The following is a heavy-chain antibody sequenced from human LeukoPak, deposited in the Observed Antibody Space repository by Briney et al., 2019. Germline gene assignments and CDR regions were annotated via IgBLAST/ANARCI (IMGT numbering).Heavy chain of an antibody. CDR2: INPNSGGT. J-gene: IGHJ4*02. CDR1: GYTFTGYY. D-gene: IGHD6-19*01. CDR3: ARVEEWLVEPFDY. V-gene: IGHV1-2*02. Sequence: SVKVSCKASGYTFTGYYMHWVRQAPGQGLEWMGWINPNSGGTNYAQKFQGRVTMTRDTSISTAYMELSRLRSDDTAVYYCARVEEWLVEPFDYWGQGTLVTVSS.